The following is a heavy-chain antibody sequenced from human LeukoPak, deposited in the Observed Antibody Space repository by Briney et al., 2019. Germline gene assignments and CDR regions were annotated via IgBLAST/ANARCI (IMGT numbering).Heavy chain of an antibody. D-gene: IGHD3-22*01. J-gene: IGHJ1*01. CDR2: ISYDGSNK. V-gene: IGHV3-30-3*01. CDR3: ARGVQDRDSSGYLPGSEYFLH. Sequence: GGSLRLSCAASGFTFSSYAMHWVRQAPGKGLEWVAVISYDGSNKYYADSVKGRFTISRDNSKNTLYLQMNSLRAEDTAVYYCARGVQDRDSSGYLPGSEYFLHWGQGTLVTVSS. CDR1: GFTFSSYA.